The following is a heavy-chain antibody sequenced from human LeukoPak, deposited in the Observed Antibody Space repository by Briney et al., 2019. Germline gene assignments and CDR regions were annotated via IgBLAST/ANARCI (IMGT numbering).Heavy chain of an antibody. CDR3: ARVPTSYYGSGSSARFYYYYIDV. Sequence: PSETLSLTCTVSGGSVNTKLYYWGWVRQPPGKGLEWIVNFYYGSSTYYNPSLERRAAISEDASQNQFFLKLNSVTAADTALYYCARVPTSYYGSGSSARFYYYYIDVWGRGTSVTVSS. CDR1: GGSVNTKLYY. V-gene: IGHV4-39*01. J-gene: IGHJ6*03. D-gene: IGHD3-10*01. CDR2: FYYGSST.